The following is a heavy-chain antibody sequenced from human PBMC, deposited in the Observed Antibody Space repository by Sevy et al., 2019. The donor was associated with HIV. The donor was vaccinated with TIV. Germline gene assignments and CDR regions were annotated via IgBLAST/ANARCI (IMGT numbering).Heavy chain of an antibody. J-gene: IGHJ6*02. CDR1: GFTVSSNY. CDR2: IYSGGST. V-gene: IGHV3-66*01. D-gene: IGHD3-10*01. CDR3: ARSSGGGGEWLLPNYYYYYGMDV. Sequence: GGSLRLSCAASGFTVSSNYMSWVRQAPGKGLEWVSVIYSGGSTYYADSVKGRFTISRDNSKNTLYLQMNSLRAEDTAVDYCARSSGGGGEWLLPNYYYYYGMDVWGQGTTVTVSS.